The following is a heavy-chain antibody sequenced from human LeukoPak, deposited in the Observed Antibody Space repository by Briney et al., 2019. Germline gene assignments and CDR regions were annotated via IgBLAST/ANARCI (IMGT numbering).Heavy chain of an antibody. J-gene: IGHJ4*02. CDR2: INHSGST. V-gene: IGHV4-34*01. CDR1: GGSFSGYY. CDR3: AGGRKSAAGMGYDY. Sequence: PSETLSLTCAVYGGSFSGYYWSWIRQPPGKGLEWIGEINHSGSTNYNPSLKSRVTISVDTSKNQFSLKLSSVTAADTAVYYCAGGRKSAAGMGYDYWGQGTLVTVSS. D-gene: IGHD6-13*01.